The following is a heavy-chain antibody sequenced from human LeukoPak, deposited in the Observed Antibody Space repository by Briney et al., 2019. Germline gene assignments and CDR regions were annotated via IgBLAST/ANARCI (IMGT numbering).Heavy chain of an antibody. CDR2: IYYSGGT. CDR1: GGSISSSSYY. CDR3: ARDGGSYYPYFYYYYMDV. D-gene: IGHD1-26*01. J-gene: IGHJ6*03. V-gene: IGHV4-39*02. Sequence: PSETLSLTCTVSGGSISSSSYYWGWIRQPPGKGLEWIGSIYYSGGTYYNPSLKSRVTISVDTSKNQFSLKLSSVTAADTAVYYCARDGGSYYPYFYYYYMDVWGKGTTVTVSS.